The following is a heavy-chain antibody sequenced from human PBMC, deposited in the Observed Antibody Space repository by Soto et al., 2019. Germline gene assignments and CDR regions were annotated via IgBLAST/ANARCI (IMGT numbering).Heavy chain of an antibody. CDR1: EFTFRNYW. V-gene: IGHV3-74*01. J-gene: IGHJ6*02. Sequence: GGSLRLSWVASEFTFRNYWMHWVRQAPGKGLVWVSRIGPEGSSPFYADSVKGRFTISRDNSENTRYVEINSLRAEDTAVYYCARATYFYDSSGYSGYGLDVWGQGTTVTVSS. CDR2: IGPEGSSP. CDR3: ARATYFYDSSGYSGYGLDV. D-gene: IGHD3-22*01.